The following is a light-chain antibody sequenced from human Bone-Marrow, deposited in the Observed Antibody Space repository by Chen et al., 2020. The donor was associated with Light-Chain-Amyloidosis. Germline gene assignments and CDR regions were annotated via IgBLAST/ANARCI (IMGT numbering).Light chain of an antibody. Sequence: SYELTQPPSVSVSPGQTARINCSGDDLPTKYAYWYQQKPGQAPVLVIHRDTDRPSGISERFSGSSSGTTATLTISGVQAEDEADYHCQSADSSGTYEVIFGGGTKLTVL. CDR2: RDT. J-gene: IGLJ2*01. V-gene: IGLV3-25*03. CDR3: QSADSSGTYEVI. CDR1: DLPTKY.